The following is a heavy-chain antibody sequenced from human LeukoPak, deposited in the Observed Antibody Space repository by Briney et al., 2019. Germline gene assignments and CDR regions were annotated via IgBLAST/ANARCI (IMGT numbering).Heavy chain of an antibody. CDR2: IYYSGST. CDR1: GGSISSYY. Sequence: SETLSLTCTVSGGSISSYYWSWIRQPPGKGLEWIGYIYYSGSTNYNPSLKSRVTISVDTSKNQLSLKLSSVTAADTAVYYCARSAGGSCYDYWGQGTLVTVSS. V-gene: IGHV4-59*08. D-gene: IGHD2-15*01. CDR3: ARSAGGSCYDY. J-gene: IGHJ4*02.